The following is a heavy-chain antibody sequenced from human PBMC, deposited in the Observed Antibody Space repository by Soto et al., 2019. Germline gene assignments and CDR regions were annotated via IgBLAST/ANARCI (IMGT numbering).Heavy chain of an antibody. CDR1: GGSISSSRYY. Sequence: SETLSLTCTVSGGSISSSRYYWSWIRQPPGKGLEWIGYIYYSGSTYYNPSLKSRVTISVDTSKNQFSLKLSSVTAADTAVYYCARLSYSGYVLNYGMDVWGQGTTVTVSS. J-gene: IGHJ6*02. CDR3: ARLSYSGYVLNYGMDV. V-gene: IGHV4-30-4*01. D-gene: IGHD5-12*01. CDR2: IYYSGST.